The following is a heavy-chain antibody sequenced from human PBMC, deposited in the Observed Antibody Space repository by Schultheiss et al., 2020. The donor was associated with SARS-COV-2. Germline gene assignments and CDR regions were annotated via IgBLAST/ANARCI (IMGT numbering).Heavy chain of an antibody. J-gene: IGHJ4*02. CDR3: AKVVYSYGYAGSIDY. D-gene: IGHD5-18*01. Sequence: GGSLRLSCAASGFTVSSNYMSWVRQAPGKGLEWVSVIYSGGSTYYADSVKGRFTISRDNSKNTLYLQMNSLRAEDTAVYYCAKVVYSYGYAGSIDYWGQGTLVTVSS. V-gene: IGHV3-53*01. CDR2: IYSGGST. CDR1: GFTVSSNY.